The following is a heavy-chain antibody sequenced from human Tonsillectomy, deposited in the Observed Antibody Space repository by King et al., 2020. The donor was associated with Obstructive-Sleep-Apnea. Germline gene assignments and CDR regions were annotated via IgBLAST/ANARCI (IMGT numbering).Heavy chain of an antibody. CDR2: IYPGDSDT. V-gene: IGHV5-51*01. Sequence: VQLVQSGAEVKEPGESLKISCKGSGYSITSYWIGWVRQMPGKGLEWMGSIYPGDSDTTYSPSFQGPVTISAAKSISTAYLQWSRLKASDTAMYYCARRYDTSGYFVSWGQGTLVTVSS. CDR3: ARRYDTSGYFVS. D-gene: IGHD3-22*01. J-gene: IGHJ5*02. CDR1: GYSITSYW.